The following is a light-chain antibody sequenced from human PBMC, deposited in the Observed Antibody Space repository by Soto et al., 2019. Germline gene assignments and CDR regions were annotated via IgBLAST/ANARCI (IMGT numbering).Light chain of an antibody. CDR3: TSYTTANIVVV. J-gene: IGLJ2*01. Sequence: QSALTQPASVSGSPGQSITISCTGTISDIGLYKFVSWYQHHPGKAPKLIIFDVSSRASGISNRFSGSKSGNTASLTISGLQAEDEADYYCTSYTTANIVVVFGGGTKLTVL. V-gene: IGLV2-14*03. CDR2: DVS. CDR1: ISDIGLYKF.